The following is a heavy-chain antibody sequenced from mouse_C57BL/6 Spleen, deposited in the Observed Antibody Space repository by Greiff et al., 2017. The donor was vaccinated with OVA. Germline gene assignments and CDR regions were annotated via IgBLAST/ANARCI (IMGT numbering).Heavy chain of an antibody. CDR1: GYTFTSYW. CDR2: IDPNSGGT. Sequence: VQLQQPGAELVKPGASVKLSCKASGYTFTSYWMHWVKQRPGRGLEWIGRIDPNSGGTKYNEKFTSKATLTVDKPSSTADMQRISLTSEDSSVYCFARSGSNYVDYAMDYWGQGTSVTVSS. CDR3: ARSGSNYVDYAMDY. D-gene: IGHD2-5*01. J-gene: IGHJ4*01. V-gene: IGHV1-72*01.